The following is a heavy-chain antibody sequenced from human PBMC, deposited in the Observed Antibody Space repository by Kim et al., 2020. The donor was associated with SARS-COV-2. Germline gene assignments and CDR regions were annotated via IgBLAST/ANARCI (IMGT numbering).Heavy chain of an antibody. Sequence: GGSLRLSCATSGFTFNDSPIHWVRQASGKGLEWVGRIRSRVYSYATSYAASVKGRFTISRDDSESTAYLQMHSLKTEDTDVYYCTRIPGPTLAFWYAFDVWVQGTMVTVSS. D-gene: IGHD1-1*01. CDR2: IRSRVYSYAT. CDR3: TRIPGPTLAFWYAFDV. V-gene: IGHV3-73*01. CDR1: GFTFNDSP. J-gene: IGHJ3*01.